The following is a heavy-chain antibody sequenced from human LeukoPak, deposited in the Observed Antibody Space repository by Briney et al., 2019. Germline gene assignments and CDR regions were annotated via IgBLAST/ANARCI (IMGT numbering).Heavy chain of an antibody. CDR2: ISWNSGSI. CDR3: AKDSVHYYDSSGYLDY. V-gene: IGHV3-9*01. D-gene: IGHD3-22*01. Sequence: GGSLRLSCAASGFNFINTWMSWVRQAPGKGLEWVSGISWNSGSIGYADSVKGRFTISRDNAKNSLYLQMSSLRAEDTALYYCAKDSVHYYDSSGYLDYWGQGTLVTVSS. CDR1: GFNFINTW. J-gene: IGHJ4*02.